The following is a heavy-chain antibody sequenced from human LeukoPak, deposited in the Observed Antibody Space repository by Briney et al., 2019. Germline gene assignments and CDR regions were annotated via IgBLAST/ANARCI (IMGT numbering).Heavy chain of an antibody. J-gene: IGHJ5*02. CDR1: GFTFSSYS. Sequence: GGSLRLSCAASGFTFSSYSTNWVRQAPGKGLEWVSSISSSSNYIYYADSVKGRFTISRDNAKNSLYLQMNSLRAEDTAVYYCAREKGYCSSTSCYVEPDNWFDPWGQGTLVTVSS. V-gene: IGHV3-21*01. CDR2: ISSSSNYI. CDR3: AREKGYCSSTSCYVEPDNWFDP. D-gene: IGHD2-2*01.